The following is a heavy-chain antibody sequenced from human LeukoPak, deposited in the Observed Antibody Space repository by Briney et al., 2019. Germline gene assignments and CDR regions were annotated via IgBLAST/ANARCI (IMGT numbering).Heavy chain of an antibody. Sequence: GGSLRLSCAGYGFTFSSAWMSWVRQAPGKGLEWLGRIKTDTDGGTTDYAAPVKGRFTISRDNSKNTLYLQMNSLRVEDTAVYYCARNLYESSGYYYFEYWGQGTLVTVSS. J-gene: IGHJ4*02. V-gene: IGHV3-15*01. D-gene: IGHD3-22*01. CDR3: ARNLYESSGYYYFEY. CDR1: GFTFSSAW. CDR2: IKTDTDGGTT.